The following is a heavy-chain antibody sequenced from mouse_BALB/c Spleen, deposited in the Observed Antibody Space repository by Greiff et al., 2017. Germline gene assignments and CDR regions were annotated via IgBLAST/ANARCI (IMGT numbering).Heavy chain of an antibody. V-gene: IGHV5-17*02. J-gene: IGHJ4*01. CDR2: ISSGSSTI. Sequence: EVMLVESGGGLVQPGGSRKLSCAASGFTFSSFGMHWVRQAPEKGLEWVAYISSGSSTIYYADTVKGRFTISRDNPKNTLFLQMTSLRSEDTAMYYCARNYYGSSYAYAVDYWGQGTSVTVSS. D-gene: IGHD1-1*01. CDR3: ARNYYGSSYAYAVDY. CDR1: GFTFSSFG.